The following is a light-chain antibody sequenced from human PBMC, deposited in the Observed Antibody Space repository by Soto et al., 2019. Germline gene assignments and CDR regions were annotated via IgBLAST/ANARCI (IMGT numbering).Light chain of an antibody. CDR2: DVT. Sequence: QSALTQPRSVSGSPGQSVTISCTGSSSDVGGYSHVSWFQQHPGKAPKLMIYDVTKRPSGVPDRFSGSKSGNTASLTISGLQAEDESDYYCVLYMRSGISVFGGGTKVTVL. CDR3: VLYMRSGISV. J-gene: IGLJ2*01. CDR1: SSDVGGYSH. V-gene: IGLV2-11*01.